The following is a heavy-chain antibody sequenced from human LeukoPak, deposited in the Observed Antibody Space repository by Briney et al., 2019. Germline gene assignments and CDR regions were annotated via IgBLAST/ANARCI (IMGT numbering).Heavy chain of an antibody. CDR1: GGSIRGYY. D-gene: IGHD2-15*01. J-gene: IGHJ5*02. Sequence: SETLSLTCTVSGGSIRGYYWSWIRQPPGKRLEWIGRIYTSGSTNYNPSLKSRVTMSVDTSKNQFSLKLSSATAADTAVYYCAREVVVWMRAFDPWGQGTLVTVSS. CDR3: AREVVVWMRAFDP. CDR2: IYTSGST. V-gene: IGHV4-4*07.